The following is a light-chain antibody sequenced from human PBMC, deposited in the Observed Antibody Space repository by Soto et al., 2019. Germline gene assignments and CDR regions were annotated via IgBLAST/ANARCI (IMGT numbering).Light chain of an antibody. CDR2: GAS. J-gene: IGKJ1*01. CDR1: QSVNSN. V-gene: IGKV3-15*01. CDR3: QQRRSWPWT. Sequence: EIVMTQSPATLSVSPGERATLSCRASQSVNSNLAWYQQKPGQAPRLLIYGASTRTTGIPARFSGSGSGTEFTLTISSLQSEDFAIYHCQQRRSWPWTFGQGTKVEIK.